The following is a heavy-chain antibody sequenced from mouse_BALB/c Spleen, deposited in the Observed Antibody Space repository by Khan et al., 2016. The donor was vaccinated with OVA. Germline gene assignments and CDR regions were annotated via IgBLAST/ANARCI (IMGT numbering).Heavy chain of an antibody. CDR1: GYTFTDYA. CDR3: ARGAWTATSYFDY. CDR2: ISTYNGNT. D-gene: IGHD1-2*01. J-gene: IGHJ2*01. Sequence: QVQLKQSGPEVVRPGVSVKISCKGSGYTFTDYAVHWVKQSPAKSLEWIGVISTYNGNTNYNQRFKGKATMTVDKSSSTAYVELARLTSEDAAIYYCARGAWTATSYFDYWGQGTTLTVSS. V-gene: IGHV1S137*01.